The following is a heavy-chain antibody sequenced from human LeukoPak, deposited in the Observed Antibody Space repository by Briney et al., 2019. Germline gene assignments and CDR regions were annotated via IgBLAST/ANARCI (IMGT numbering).Heavy chain of an antibody. CDR3: VRENWYYDH. D-gene: IGHD3-16*01. Sequence: GASVKVSCKTSGYTFTAYHMHWVRQAPGQGLEFVGWIYPLTGGTVLAGKFQGRVTMTRDTSIAAAYMELSGLTFDDTAVYYCVRENWYYDHWGQGTLVTVSS. CDR2: IYPLTGGT. J-gene: IGHJ4*02. V-gene: IGHV1-2*02. CDR1: GYTFTAYH.